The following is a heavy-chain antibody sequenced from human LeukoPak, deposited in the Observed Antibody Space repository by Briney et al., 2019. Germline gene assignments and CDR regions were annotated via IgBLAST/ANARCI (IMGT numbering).Heavy chain of an antibody. J-gene: IGHJ6*03. CDR3: ARSGRYCTNGVCYTHYYYMDV. V-gene: IGHV3-30*19. CDR2: ISYDGSNK. Sequence: GGSLRLSCAASGFTFSSYGMHWVRQAPGKGLEWVAVISYDGSNKYYADSVKGQFTISRDNSKNTLYLQMNSLRAEDTAVYYCARSGRYCTNGVCYTHYYYMDVWGKGTTVTVSS. D-gene: IGHD2-8*01. CDR1: GFTFSSYG.